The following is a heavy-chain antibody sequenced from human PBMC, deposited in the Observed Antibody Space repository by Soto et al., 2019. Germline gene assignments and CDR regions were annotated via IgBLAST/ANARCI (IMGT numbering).Heavy chain of an antibody. J-gene: IGHJ6*02. V-gene: IGHV3-15*07. CDR2: IKTNTEGGTT. Sequence: EVQLVESGGGFIYPGGSFKLSVEALVSTIITAGLNWVRQAPGKGLEWVGRIKTNTEGGTTDYAAAVKGRFTVSRDDSKNTLYLQMNSLKTEDTAVYYCTTGSVEGVWGQGTTVTVSS. D-gene: IGHD2-15*01. CDR1: VSTIITAG. CDR3: TTGSVEGV.